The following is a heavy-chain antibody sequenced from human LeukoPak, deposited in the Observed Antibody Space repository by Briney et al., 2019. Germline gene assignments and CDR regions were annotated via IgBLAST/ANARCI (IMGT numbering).Heavy chain of an antibody. CDR1: GFTFSSYN. D-gene: IGHD1-14*01. J-gene: IGHJ6*03. V-gene: IGHV3-7*03. CDR2: IQQDGSEK. Sequence: TGGSLRLSCAASGFTFSSYNMNWVRQAPGKGLEWVANIQQDGSEKYYVGSVKGRFTISRDNAKNSLYLQMNSLRAEDTALYYCAKGSVSMITPFSYMDVWGKGTTVTISS. CDR3: AKGSVSMITPFSYMDV.